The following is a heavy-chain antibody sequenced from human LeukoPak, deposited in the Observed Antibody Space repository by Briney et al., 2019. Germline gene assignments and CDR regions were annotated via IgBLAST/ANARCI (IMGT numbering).Heavy chain of an antibody. Sequence: SETLSLTCTVSGGSISSSGYYWGWIRQPPGKGLEWIGSIYYSGSTYYNPSLKSRVTISVDASKNQFSLKLSSVTAADTAVYYCARLPSYSPFDYWGQGTLVTVSS. V-gene: IGHV4-39*01. CDR2: IYYSGST. D-gene: IGHD3-10*01. J-gene: IGHJ4*02. CDR1: GGSISSSGYY. CDR3: ARLPSYSPFDY.